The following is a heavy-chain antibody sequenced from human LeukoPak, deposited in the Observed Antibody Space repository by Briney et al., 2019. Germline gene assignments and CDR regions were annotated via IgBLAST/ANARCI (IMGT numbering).Heavy chain of an antibody. CDR2: ISTDGSNE. J-gene: IGHJ5*02. CDR1: GFTFTSYG. CDR3: ARDNSPGWFDP. Sequence: GRSLRLSCAASGFTFTSYGMHWVRQAPGKGLEWVAVISTDGSNEYYADSVKGRFTISRDNSKNTLYLQMNSLRAEDTALYYCARDNSPGWFDPWGQGTLVTVSS. V-gene: IGHV3-30*03. D-gene: IGHD4-23*01.